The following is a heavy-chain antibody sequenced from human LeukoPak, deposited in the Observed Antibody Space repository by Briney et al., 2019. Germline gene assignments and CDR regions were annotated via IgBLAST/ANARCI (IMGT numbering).Heavy chain of an antibody. CDR3: ARGGGFWSGYYIDY. V-gene: IGHV4-34*01. Sequence: SETLSLTCAVYGGSFSGYYWSWIRQPPGKGLEWIGEINHSGSTNYDPSLKSRVTISVDTSKNQFSLKLSSVTAAETAVYYCARGGGFWSGYYIDYWGQGTLVTVSS. D-gene: IGHD3-3*01. J-gene: IGHJ4*02. CDR1: GGSFSGYY. CDR2: INHSGST.